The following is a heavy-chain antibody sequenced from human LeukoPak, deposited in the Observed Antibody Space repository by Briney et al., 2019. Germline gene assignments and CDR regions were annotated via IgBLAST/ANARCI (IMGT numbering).Heavy chain of an antibody. D-gene: IGHD2-15*01. CDR1: GGSISSYD. J-gene: IGHJ5*02. CDR3: ASARGRWFDP. Sequence: SETLSLTCTVSGGSISSYDWSWIRQPPGKGLEWIGCIYYSGSTNYNPSLKSRVTISEDTSKNQFSLKLSYVTAADTAVYYCASARGRWFDPWGQGTLVTVSS. V-gene: IGHV4-59*08. CDR2: IYYSGST.